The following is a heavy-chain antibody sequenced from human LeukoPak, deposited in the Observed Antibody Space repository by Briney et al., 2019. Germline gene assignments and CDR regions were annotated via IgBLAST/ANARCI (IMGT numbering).Heavy chain of an antibody. J-gene: IGHJ3*02. V-gene: IGHV4-39*07. CDR3: ARDCSGGSCYSNAFDI. CDR2: IYYSGST. Sequence: SETLSLTCTVSGGSISSSSYYWGWIRQPPGKGLEWIGSIYYSGSTYYNPSLKSRVTISVDTSKNQFSLKLSSVTAADTAVYYCARDCSGGSCYSNAFDIWGQGTMVTVSS. D-gene: IGHD2-15*01. CDR1: GGSISSSSYY.